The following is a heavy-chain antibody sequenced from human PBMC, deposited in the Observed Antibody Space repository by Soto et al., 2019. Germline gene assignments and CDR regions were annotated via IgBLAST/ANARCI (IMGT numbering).Heavy chain of an antibody. CDR2: IYYSGIT. V-gene: IGHV4-30-4*01. CDR3: ARGQMAMGGFPF. CDR1: GGSISSGDYY. J-gene: IGHJ4*02. D-gene: IGHD3-16*01. Sequence: QVQLQESGPGLVKPSQTLSLTCTVSGGSISSGDYYWSWIRQPPGKGLEWIGYIYYSGITYYNPSLKSRLTISVDTSRNQFSLNLKSVTAADTAVYFCARGQMAMGGFPFWGQGTLVTVSS.